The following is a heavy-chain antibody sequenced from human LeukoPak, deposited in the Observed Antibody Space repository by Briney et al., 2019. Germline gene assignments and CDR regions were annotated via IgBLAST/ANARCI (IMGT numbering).Heavy chain of an antibody. V-gene: IGHV3-49*03. CDR2: IRSKAYGGTT. Sequence: GGSLRPSCTASGVTFGDYAMSWFRQAPGKGLEWVGFIRSKAYGGTTEYAASVKGRFTISRDDSKSIAYLQMNSLKTEDTAVYYCTRAPGKQQLVRWWFDPWGQGTLVTVSS. CDR1: GVTFGDYA. D-gene: IGHD6-13*01. CDR3: TRAPGKQQLVRWWFDP. J-gene: IGHJ5*02.